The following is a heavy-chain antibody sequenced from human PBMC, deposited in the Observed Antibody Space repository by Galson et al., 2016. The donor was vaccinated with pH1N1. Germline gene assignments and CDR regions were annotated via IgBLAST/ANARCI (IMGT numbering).Heavy chain of an antibody. Sequence: TLSLTCTVSGGSISSGGYYWSWIRQHPGQGLEWIGYIYYSGSTYYNPSLKSRVSISVDTSKNQFSLKLSSVTAADTAVYYCARVPRGEQLYYFDYWGQGTLVTVSS. J-gene: IGHJ4*02. CDR1: GGSISSGGYY. CDR3: ARVPRGEQLYYFDY. V-gene: IGHV4-31*03. CDR2: IYYSGST. D-gene: IGHD3-16*01.